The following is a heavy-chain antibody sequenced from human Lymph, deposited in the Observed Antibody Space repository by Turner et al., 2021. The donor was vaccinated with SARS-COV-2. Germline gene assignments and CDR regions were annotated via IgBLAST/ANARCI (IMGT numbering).Heavy chain of an antibody. D-gene: IGHD3-10*01. CDR3: AKGVRGVIIPEAFDI. CDR1: GFTCSSYA. V-gene: IGHV3-23*01. Sequence: EVQLLESGGGLVQPGGSLRLSSAASGFTCSSYAMSWVRQAPGKVLESVSAISVSGGSTYYADSVKGRFTISRDNSKNTLYLQMNSLRAEDTAVYYCAKGVRGVIIPEAFDIWGQGTMVTISS. CDR2: ISVSGGST. J-gene: IGHJ3*02.